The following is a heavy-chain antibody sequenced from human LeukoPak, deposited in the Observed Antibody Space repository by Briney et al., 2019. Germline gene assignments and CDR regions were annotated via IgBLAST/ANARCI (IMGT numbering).Heavy chain of an antibody. J-gene: IGHJ4*02. CDR1: GFTVSSNY. Sequence: GGSLRLSCAASGFTVSSNYMSWVRQAPGKWLEWVSVIYSGGSTYYADSVKGRFTISRDNSKNTLYLQMNSLRAEDTAVYYCASRGRLQPSFDYWGQGTLVTVSS. CDR2: IYSGGST. CDR3: ASRGRLQPSFDY. D-gene: IGHD5-24*01. V-gene: IGHV3-66*02.